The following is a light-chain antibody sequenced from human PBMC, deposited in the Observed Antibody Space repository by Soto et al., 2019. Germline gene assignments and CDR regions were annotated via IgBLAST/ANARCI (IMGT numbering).Light chain of an antibody. Sequence: DIQMTQSPPTLSASIGDRVTITCRASQNINNWLAWYQQKPGKAPKLLIYDASTLESGVPSRFSGSGSGTEFTLTISSLQPDDLSTYYCQHYNSYSWTFGQGTKV. CDR3: QHYNSYSWT. V-gene: IGKV1-5*01. CDR1: QNINNW. J-gene: IGKJ1*01. CDR2: DAS.